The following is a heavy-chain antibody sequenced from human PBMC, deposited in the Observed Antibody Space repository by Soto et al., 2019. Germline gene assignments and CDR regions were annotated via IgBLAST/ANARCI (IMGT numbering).Heavy chain of an antibody. Sequence: GESLKISCKGSGCSFTSYWIGWVRQMPGKGLEWMGIIYPGDSDTRYSPSFQGQVTISADKSISTAYLQWSSLKASDTAMYYCARCFLGAPNEGFYFDYWGQGTLVTVSS. CDR2: IYPGDSDT. J-gene: IGHJ4*02. CDR1: GCSFTSYW. D-gene: IGHD1-26*01. CDR3: ARCFLGAPNEGFYFDY. V-gene: IGHV5-51*01.